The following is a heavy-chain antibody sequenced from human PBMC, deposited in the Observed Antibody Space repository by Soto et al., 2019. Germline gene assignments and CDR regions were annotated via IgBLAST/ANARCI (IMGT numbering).Heavy chain of an antibody. CDR2: INHTGGT. J-gene: IGHJ5*02. D-gene: IGHD3-3*01. CDR1: GGSISSSSYY. Sequence: SETLSLTCTVSGGSISSSSYYWNWIRQPPGKGLEWIGEINHTGGTHYNPSLKSRVIMSVDTSKNQFSLRLSSVTAADTAIYYCATRITVFGLLIPPFDPWGQGTQVTVSS. V-gene: IGHV4-39*07. CDR3: ATRITVFGLLIPPFDP.